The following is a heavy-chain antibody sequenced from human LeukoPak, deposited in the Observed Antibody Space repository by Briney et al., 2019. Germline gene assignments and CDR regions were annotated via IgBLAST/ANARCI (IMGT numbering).Heavy chain of an antibody. V-gene: IGHV3-21*01. CDR1: GFTFSSYS. Sequence: GGSLRLSCAASGFTFSSYSMNWVRQAPGKGLEWVSSISSSSSYIYYADLAKGRFTISRDNAKNSLYLQMNSLRAEDTAVYYCARGDSSSWAGNWFDPWGRGTLVTVSS. CDR3: ARGDSSSWAGNWFDP. D-gene: IGHD6-13*01. CDR2: ISSSSSYI. J-gene: IGHJ5*02.